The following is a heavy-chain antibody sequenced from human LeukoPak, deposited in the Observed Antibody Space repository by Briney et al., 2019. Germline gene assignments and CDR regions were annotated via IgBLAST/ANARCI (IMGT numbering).Heavy chain of an antibody. J-gene: IGHJ4*02. Sequence: ASVKVSCKASGYTFTGYYMHWVRQAPGQGLEWMGWINPNSGGTNYAQKFQGRVTMTRDTSISTAYMELSRLRSDDTAVYYCARGGLRFLEWLSDDYWGQGTLVTVSS. D-gene: IGHD3-3*01. CDR3: ARGGLRFLEWLSDDY. CDR2: INPNSGGT. V-gene: IGHV1-2*02. CDR1: GYTFTGYY.